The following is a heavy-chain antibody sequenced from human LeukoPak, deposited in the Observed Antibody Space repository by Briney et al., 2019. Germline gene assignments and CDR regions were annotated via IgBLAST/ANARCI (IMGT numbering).Heavy chain of an antibody. J-gene: IGHJ5*02. CDR1: GGSFSGYY. CDR2: INHSGST. Sequence: PSETLSLTCAVYGGSFSGYYWSWIRQPPGKGLEWIGEINHSGSTNYNPSLKSRVTISVDTSKNQFSLKLSSVAAADTAVYYCARVVGSGSYYGWFDPWGQGTLVTVSS. CDR3: ARVVGSGSYYGWFDP. V-gene: IGHV4-34*01. D-gene: IGHD1-26*01.